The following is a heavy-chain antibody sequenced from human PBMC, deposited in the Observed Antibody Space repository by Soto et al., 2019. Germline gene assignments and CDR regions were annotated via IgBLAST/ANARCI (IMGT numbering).Heavy chain of an antibody. CDR2: INSDGSST. CDR1: GFTFSSYW. D-gene: IGHD1-26*01. Sequence: GGSLRLSCAASGFTFSSYWMHWVRQAPGKGLVWVSRINSDGSSTSYADSVKGRFTISRDNAKNTLYLQMNSLRAEDTAVYYCARDGGSGSYYTYYYYGMDVWGQGTTVTAP. CDR3: ARDGGSGSYYTYYYYGMDV. V-gene: IGHV3-74*01. J-gene: IGHJ6*02.